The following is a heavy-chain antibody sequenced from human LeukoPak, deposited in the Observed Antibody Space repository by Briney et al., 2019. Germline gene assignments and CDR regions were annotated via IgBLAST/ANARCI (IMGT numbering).Heavy chain of an antibody. CDR1: GFTFSSYS. Sequence: PGGSLRLSCAASGFTFSSYSMNWVRQAPGKGLEWVSSISSSSSYIYYADSVKGRFTISRDNAKNSLYLQMNSLRAEDTAVYYCARDYNLDSSGYYGYYFDYWGQGTLVAVSS. CDR3: ARDYNLDSSGYYGYYFDY. D-gene: IGHD3-22*01. CDR2: ISSSSSYI. V-gene: IGHV3-21*01. J-gene: IGHJ4*02.